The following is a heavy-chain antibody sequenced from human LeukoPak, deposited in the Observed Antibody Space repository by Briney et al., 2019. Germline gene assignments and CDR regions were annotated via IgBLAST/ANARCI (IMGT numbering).Heavy chain of an antibody. CDR3: ARDSSGWYGGQGY. V-gene: IGHV1-69*05. J-gene: IGHJ4*02. CDR2: IIPIFGTA. D-gene: IGHD6-19*01. CDR1: GGTFSSYA. Sequence: GASVKVPCKASGGTFSSYAISWVRQAPGQGLEWMGGIIPIFGTANYAQKFQGRVTITTDESTSTAYMELSSLRSEDTAVYYCARDSSGWYGGQGYWGQGTLVTVSS.